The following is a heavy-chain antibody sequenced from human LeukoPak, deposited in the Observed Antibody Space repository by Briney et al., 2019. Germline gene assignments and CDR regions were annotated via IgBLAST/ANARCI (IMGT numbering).Heavy chain of an antibody. CDR1: GGSFSGYY. CDR3: ARGDIQIQLWPHVDY. CDR2: INHSGST. J-gene: IGHJ4*02. D-gene: IGHD5-18*01. V-gene: IGHV4-34*01. Sequence: SETLSLTCAVYGGSFSGYYWSWIRQPPGKGLEWIGEINHSGSTNYNPSLKSRVTISVDTSKNQFSLKLTSVTAADTAVYYCARGDIQIQLWPHVDYWGQGTLVTVSS.